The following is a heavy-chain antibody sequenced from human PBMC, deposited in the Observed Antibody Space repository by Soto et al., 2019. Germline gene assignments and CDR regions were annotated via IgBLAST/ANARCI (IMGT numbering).Heavy chain of an antibody. CDR3: AKDWEFDWPNYYFDY. Sequence: PGGSLRLSCAASGFTFSSYAMSWVRQAPGKGLEWVSAISGDGSSTHFADSGKGRFTISRDNSKNTLYLQMNSLRAEDTAVYYCAKDWEFDWPNYYFDYWGQGTLVTVSS. J-gene: IGHJ4*02. V-gene: IGHV3-23*01. CDR1: GFTFSSYA. CDR2: ISGDGSST. D-gene: IGHD3-9*01.